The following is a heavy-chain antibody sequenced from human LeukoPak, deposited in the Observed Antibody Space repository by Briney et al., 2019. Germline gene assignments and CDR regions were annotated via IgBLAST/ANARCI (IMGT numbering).Heavy chain of an antibody. V-gene: IGHV3-30*04. D-gene: IGHD3-16*02. CDR2: ISYDGSNK. CDR3: ARGSQHYDYVWGSYRYLDY. Sequence: GGSLRLSCATSGFSFSSYAMSWVRQAPGKGLEWVAVISYDGSNKYYADSVKGRFTISRDNSKNTLYLQMNSLRAEDTAVYYCARGSQHYDYVWGSYRYLDYWGQGTLVTVSS. J-gene: IGHJ4*02. CDR1: GFSFSSYA.